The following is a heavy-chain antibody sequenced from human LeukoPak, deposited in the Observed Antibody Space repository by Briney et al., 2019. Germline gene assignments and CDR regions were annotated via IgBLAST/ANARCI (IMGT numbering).Heavy chain of an antibody. CDR3: AREIVVVPVAKVFDI. J-gene: IGHJ3*02. D-gene: IGHD2-2*01. CDR2: INHSGST. Sequence: SETLSLTCAVYGGSFSGYYWSWIRQPPGKGLEWIGEINHSGSTNYNPSLKSRVTISVDTSKNQFSLKLSSVTAADTAVYYCAREIVVVPVAKVFDIWGQGTMVTVSS. V-gene: IGHV4-34*01. CDR1: GGSFSGYY.